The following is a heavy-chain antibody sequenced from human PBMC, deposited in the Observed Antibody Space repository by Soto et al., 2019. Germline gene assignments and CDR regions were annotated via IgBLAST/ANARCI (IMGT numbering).Heavy chain of an antibody. CDR1: GFSSTSSGMG. J-gene: IGHJ1*01. V-gene: IGHV2-5*02. D-gene: IGHD4-17*01. CDR3: AHTPPPTVTTSAEYFRH. Sequence: QITLKESGPTLVKPTQTLTLTCTFSGFSSTSSGMGVGWIRQPPGQALEWLALIYWDDDKRYSPSLKSRLTVTKDTSKNQVVLTMTNMDPVDTATYYCAHTPPPTVTTSAEYFRHWGQGTLVTVSS. CDR2: IYWDDDK.